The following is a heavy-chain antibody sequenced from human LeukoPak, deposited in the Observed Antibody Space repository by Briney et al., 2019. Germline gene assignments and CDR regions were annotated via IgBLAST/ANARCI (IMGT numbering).Heavy chain of an antibody. CDR3: ARPSSGWSSGDAFDI. J-gene: IGHJ3*02. V-gene: IGHV1-69*05. D-gene: IGHD6-19*01. CDR1: GGTFSSYA. Sequence: ASVKVSCKASGGTFSSYAISWVRQAPGQGLEWMGGIIPIFGTANYAQKFQGRVTMTRNTSIGTAYMELSSLTSEDTAVYYCARPSSGWSSGDAFDIWGQGTMVTVSS. CDR2: IIPIFGTA.